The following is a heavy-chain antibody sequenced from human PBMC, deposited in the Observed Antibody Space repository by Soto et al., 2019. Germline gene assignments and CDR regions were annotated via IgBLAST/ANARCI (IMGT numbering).Heavy chain of an antibody. V-gene: IGHV3-21*01. J-gene: IGHJ6*02. CDR3: ARDEPDGDYYYGMDV. Sequence: GGSLRLSCAASGFTFSSYSMNWVRQAPGKGLEWVSSISSSSSYIYYADSVKGRFTISRDNAKNSLYLQMNSLRAEDTAVYYCARDEPDGDYYYGMDVWGQGTTVTVSS. D-gene: IGHD3-10*01. CDR1: GFTFSSYS. CDR2: ISSSSSYI.